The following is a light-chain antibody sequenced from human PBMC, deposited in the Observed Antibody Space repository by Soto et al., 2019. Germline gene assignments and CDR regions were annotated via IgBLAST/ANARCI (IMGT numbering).Light chain of an antibody. CDR1: QGISNF. CDR2: AAS. Sequence: DIQMTQSPSSLSASVGDRVTITCRASQGISNFLAWYQQKPGKVPKLLISAASTLESGVPSRFSGSGSGTDFTLTITSLQPADLATYYCQKYSSVITFGQGTRLEI. CDR3: QKYSSVIT. J-gene: IGKJ5*01. V-gene: IGKV1-27*01.